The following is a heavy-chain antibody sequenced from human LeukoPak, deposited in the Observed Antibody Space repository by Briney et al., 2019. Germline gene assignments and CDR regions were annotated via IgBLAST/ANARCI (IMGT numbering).Heavy chain of an antibody. J-gene: IGHJ4*02. CDR3: AREYGDYFDY. D-gene: IGHD4-17*01. CDR1: GGTFNTHA. CDR2: TIPMFGTP. Sequence: ASVKVSCKASGGTFNTHAINWVRQAPGQGLEWMGGTIPMFGTPNYAQKFQGRVTITADKSTTTAYMDLNNLRSEDTAVYYCAREYGDYFDYWGQGTLVTVSS. V-gene: IGHV1-69*06.